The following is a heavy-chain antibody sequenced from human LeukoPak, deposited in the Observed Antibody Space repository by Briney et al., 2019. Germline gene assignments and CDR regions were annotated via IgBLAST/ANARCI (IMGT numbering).Heavy chain of an antibody. CDR3: AKAPYHIVVVPAAIESWFDP. J-gene: IGHJ5*02. CDR1: GFTFSSYA. D-gene: IGHD2-2*01. Sequence: PGGSLRLSCAASGFTFSSYAMSWVRQAPGKGLEWVSAISGSGGSTYYADSVKGRLTISRDNSKNTLYLQMNSLRAEDTAVYYCAKAPYHIVVVPAAIESWFDPWGQGTLVTVSS. CDR2: ISGSGGST. V-gene: IGHV3-23*01.